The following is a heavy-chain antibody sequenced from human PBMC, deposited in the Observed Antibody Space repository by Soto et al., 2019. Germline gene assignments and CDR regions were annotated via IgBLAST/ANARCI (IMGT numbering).Heavy chain of an antibody. CDR1: GYTFTSYD. V-gene: IGHV1-8*01. J-gene: IGHJ6*03. CDR2: MNPNSGNT. CDR3: ALLGGGNYYYYYMEV. Sequence: ASVKVSCKASGYTFTSYDINWVRQATGQGLEWMGWMNPNSGNTGYAQKFQGRVTMTRNTSISTAYMELSGLRSEDTAVYYCALLGGGNYYYYYMEVSGKAPTVTVSS. D-gene: IGHD3-16*01.